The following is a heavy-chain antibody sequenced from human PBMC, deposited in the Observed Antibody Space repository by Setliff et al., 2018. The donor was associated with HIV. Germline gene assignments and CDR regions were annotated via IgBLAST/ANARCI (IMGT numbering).Heavy chain of an antibody. CDR1: GFIFGNFG. D-gene: IGHD3-16*01. CDR2: IRYDGSDI. Sequence: GGSLRLSCAASGFIFGNFGLHWVRQAPGKGLEWVTFIRYDGSDIHYADSVKGRFTISRDNSKNTLYLQMNSLRVEDAAVYYCAKDLGLREGSSPFDKWGQGTLVTVSS. J-gene: IGHJ4*02. CDR3: AKDLGLREGSSPFDK. V-gene: IGHV3-30*02.